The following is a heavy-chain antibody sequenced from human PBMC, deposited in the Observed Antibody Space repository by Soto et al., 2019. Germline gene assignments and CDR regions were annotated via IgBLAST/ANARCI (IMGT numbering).Heavy chain of an antibody. J-gene: IGHJ4*02. V-gene: IGHV3-23*01. D-gene: IGHD1-20*01. CDR1: GFTFSSYA. CDR2: ISGSGGST. Sequence: GGSLRLSCAASGFTFSSYAMSWVRQAPGKGLEWVSAISGSGGSTYYADSVKGRFTISRDNSKNTLYLQMNSLRAADTAVYYCARQPYNWNNGGGPFDYWGQGTLVTVSS. CDR3: ARQPYNWNNGGGPFDY.